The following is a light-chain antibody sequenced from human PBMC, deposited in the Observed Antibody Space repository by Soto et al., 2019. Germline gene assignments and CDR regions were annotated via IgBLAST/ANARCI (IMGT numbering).Light chain of an antibody. CDR1: QSISSW. CDR2: AAS. V-gene: IGKV1-5*01. J-gene: IGKJ1*01. Sequence: DIQMTQSPSTLSASVGDRVTITCRASQSISSWLAWYQQKPGKAPKLLIYAASTLQSGVPSRFSGSGSGTDFTLTISCLQSEDFATYYCRQYYSYPPWTFGQGTKVDI. CDR3: RQYYSYPPWT.